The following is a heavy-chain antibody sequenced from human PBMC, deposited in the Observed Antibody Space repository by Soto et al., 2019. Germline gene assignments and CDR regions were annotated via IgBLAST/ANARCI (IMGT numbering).Heavy chain of an antibody. CDR1: GFTFSTYA. V-gene: IGHV3-23*01. D-gene: IGHD6-13*01. CDR3: AKDGRAGTWDY. J-gene: IGHJ4*02. CDR2: ISGSGDRT. Sequence: EVQLLESGGGLVQPGGSLRLSCAGSGFTFSTYAISWVRQAPGKGLEWVSAISGSGDRTYYADSVKGRFTISRDNSKSTLYLQMSSLRAEDTAVYYCAKDGRAGTWDYWGQGTLVTVSS.